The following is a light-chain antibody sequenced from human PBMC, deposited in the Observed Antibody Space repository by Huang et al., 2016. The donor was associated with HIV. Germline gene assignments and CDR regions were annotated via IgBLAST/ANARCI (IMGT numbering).Light chain of an antibody. V-gene: IGKV3-20*01. Sequence: EIVLTQFPVTLSLSPGERATLSCRASQSVGNKYLAWYQQKPGQAPRLLIYDASSRATGVSDRFSGSGSGTDFTLTVSRLEVEDFAVYYCQQYGTSPFTFGPGTKVDIK. CDR3: QQYGTSPFT. J-gene: IGKJ3*01. CDR1: QSVGNKY. CDR2: DAS.